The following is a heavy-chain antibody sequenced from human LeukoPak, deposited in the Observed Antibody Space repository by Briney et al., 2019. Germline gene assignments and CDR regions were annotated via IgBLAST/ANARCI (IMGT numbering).Heavy chain of an antibody. V-gene: IGHV2-70*11. CDR3: ARTSRSTSSGTHGFDP. D-gene: IGHD6-6*01. CDR2: IDWDDYK. CDR1: GFSLSTSGMC. Sequence: SGPALVNPTQTLTLTCTFSGFSLSTSGMCVSWIRQAPGKALEWLARIDWDDYKYYSTSLKTRLTISKDTSKNQVVLTMTNMDPVDTATYYCARTSRSTSSGTHGFDPWGQGTLVTVSS. J-gene: IGHJ5*02.